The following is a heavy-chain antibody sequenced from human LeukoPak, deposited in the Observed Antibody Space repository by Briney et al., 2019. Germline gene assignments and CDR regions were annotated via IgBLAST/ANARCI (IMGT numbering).Heavy chain of an antibody. CDR3: VTYYYGSGSYYGDY. D-gene: IGHD3-10*01. CDR2: IIPIFGTA. V-gene: IGHV1-69*13. J-gene: IGHJ4*02. Sequence: SVKVSCKASGGTFSSYAISWVRQAPGQGLEWMGGIIPIFGTANYAQKFQGRVTITADESTSTAYMELSSLRSEDTAVYYCVTYYYGSGSYYGDYWGQGTLVTVSS. CDR1: GGTFSSYA.